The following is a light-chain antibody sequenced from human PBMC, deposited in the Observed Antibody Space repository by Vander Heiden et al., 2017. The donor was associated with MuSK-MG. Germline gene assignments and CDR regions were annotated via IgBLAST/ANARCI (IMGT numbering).Light chain of an antibody. J-gene: IGLJ2*01. V-gene: IGLV3-21*02. Sequence: SYVLTQPPSVSVAPGQTATIPCGGNNIWRKSVHWYQRKPGQAPVLVVYDDSDRPSGIPERFSGSNSGNTATLTISTVEAGDEADYYCQVWDTVSDHLVVFGGGTKLTVL. CDR1: NIWRKS. CDR2: DDS. CDR3: QVWDTVSDHLVV.